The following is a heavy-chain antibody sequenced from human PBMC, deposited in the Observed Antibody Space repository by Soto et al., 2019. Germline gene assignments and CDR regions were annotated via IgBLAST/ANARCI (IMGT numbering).Heavy chain of an antibody. D-gene: IGHD1-26*01. CDR2: ISSNSATI. J-gene: IGHJ6*02. CDR1: GFTFSSYS. CDR3: ARVGSTPYYYYGVDV. V-gene: IGHV3-48*02. Sequence: EVQLVESGGGLVQPGGSLRLSCAASGFTFSSYSMTWVRQAPGKGLEWVSYISSNSATIYNADSVKGRFTISRDDAKHALYLQMNSLRDEDTAVYYCARVGSTPYYYYGVDVWGQGTTVTVSS.